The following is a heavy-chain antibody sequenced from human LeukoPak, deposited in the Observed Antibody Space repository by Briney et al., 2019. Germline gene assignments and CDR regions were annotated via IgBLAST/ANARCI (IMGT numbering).Heavy chain of an antibody. CDR3: ARVESDSGYDYYYYYMDV. CDR1: GFTFSSYW. D-gene: IGHD5-12*01. J-gene: IGHJ6*03. CDR2: IKQDGSEK. Sequence: GGSLRLSCAASGFTFSSYWMSWVRQAPGKGLEWVANIKQDGSEKYYVDSVKGRFTISRDNAKNSLYLQMNSLRAEDTAVYYCARVESDSGYDYYYYYMDVWGKGTTVTVSS. V-gene: IGHV3-7*01.